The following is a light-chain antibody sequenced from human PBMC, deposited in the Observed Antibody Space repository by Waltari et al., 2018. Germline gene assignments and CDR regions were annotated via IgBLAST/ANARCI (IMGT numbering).Light chain of an antibody. V-gene: IGLV1-51*02. CDR3: GTWDTSLSALI. J-gene: IGLJ2*01. CDR1: SSNIGNDY. Sequence: QSVLTQPPSVSAAPGQKVTISCSGSSSNIGNDYVSWYQQLPGTAPKLFIYENTKRPSGIPDRFSGSKSGTSATLGITGLQTGDEADYYCGTWDTSLSALIFGGGTKLTVL. CDR2: ENT.